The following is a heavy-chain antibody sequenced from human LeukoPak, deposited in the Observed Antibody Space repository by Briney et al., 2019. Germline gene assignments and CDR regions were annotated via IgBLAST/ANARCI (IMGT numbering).Heavy chain of an antibody. CDR1: GYTFTEYY. J-gene: IGHJ4*02. V-gene: IGHV1-24*01. CDR3: ATPRPVPDYDILTGYYPVFDY. Sequence: ASVKVSCKASGYTFTEYYMHWVRQAPGKWLEWMGGFDPEDGETIYAQKFQGRVTMTEDTSTDTAYMELSSLRSEDTAVYYCATPRPVPDYDILTGYYPVFDYWGQGTLVTVSS. CDR2: FDPEDGET. D-gene: IGHD3-9*01.